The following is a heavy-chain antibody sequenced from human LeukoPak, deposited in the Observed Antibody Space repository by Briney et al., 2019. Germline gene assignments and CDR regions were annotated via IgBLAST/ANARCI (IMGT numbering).Heavy chain of an antibody. CDR3: ARDDRSGGSCYFDY. J-gene: IGHJ4*02. V-gene: IGHV3-20*04. Sequence: GGSLRLSCAASGFTFDDYGMSWVRQAPGKGLKWVSGINWNGGSTGYADSVKGRFTISRDNAKNSLYLQMNSLRAEDTALYYCARDDRSGGSCYFDYWGQGTLVTVSS. D-gene: IGHD2-15*01. CDR1: GFTFDDYG. CDR2: INWNGGST.